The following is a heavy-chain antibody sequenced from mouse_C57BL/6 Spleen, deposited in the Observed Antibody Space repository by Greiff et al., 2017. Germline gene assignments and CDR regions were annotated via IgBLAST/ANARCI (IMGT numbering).Heavy chain of an antibody. J-gene: IGHJ1*03. D-gene: IGHD2-12*01. V-gene: IGHV5-6*02. Sequence: EVNVVESGGDLVKPGGSLKLSCAASGFTFSSYGMSWVRQTPDKRLEWVATISSGGSYTYYPDSVKGRFTISRDNAKNTLYLQMSSLKSEDTAMYYCARRYEGYFDVWGTGTTVTASS. CDR2: ISSGGSYT. CDR3: ARRYEGYFDV. CDR1: GFTFSSYG.